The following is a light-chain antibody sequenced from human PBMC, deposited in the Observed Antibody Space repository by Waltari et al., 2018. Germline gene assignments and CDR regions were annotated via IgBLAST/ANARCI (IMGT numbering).Light chain of an antibody. CDR1: SSDGGGYDF. CDR3: CSYAVTSSSYV. J-gene: IGLJ1*01. Sequence: QSVLTQPPSVSGSPGHSVTISCTGTSSDGGGYDFVSWYQQDPGKAPKLLIFDVTKRPSGVPSRFSASKSGNTASLTISGLQAEDEADYYCCSYAVTSSSYVFGGGTKVIV. V-gene: IGLV2-11*01. CDR2: DVT.